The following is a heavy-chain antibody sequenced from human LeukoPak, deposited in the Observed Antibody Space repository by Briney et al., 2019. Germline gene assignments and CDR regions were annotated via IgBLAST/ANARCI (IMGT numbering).Heavy chain of an antibody. Sequence: GGSLRLSCAASGFTFSSYAMRWVRQAPGKGLQWVSTISGSAGSAYYADSVRGRFTISRDNSKNTLSLQMNSLRAEDTAIYYCAKAFGNSDDYYYYMDVWGKGTTVTVPS. CDR1: GFTFSSYA. V-gene: IGHV3-23*01. CDR3: AKAFGNSDDYYYYMDV. CDR2: ISGSAGSA. J-gene: IGHJ6*03. D-gene: IGHD4-23*01.